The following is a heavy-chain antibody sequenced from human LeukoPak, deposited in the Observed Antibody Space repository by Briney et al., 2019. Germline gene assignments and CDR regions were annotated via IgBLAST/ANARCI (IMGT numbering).Heavy chain of an antibody. Sequence: KTSETLSLTCTVSGGSISSSSYYWGWIRQPPGKGLEWIGEINHSGSTNYNPSLKSRVTISVDTSKNQFSLKLSSVTAADTAVYYCATGGYCTNGVCYKRFDPWGQGTLVTVSS. D-gene: IGHD2-8*01. V-gene: IGHV4-39*07. CDR1: GGSISSSSYY. J-gene: IGHJ5*02. CDR3: ATGGYCTNGVCYKRFDP. CDR2: INHSGST.